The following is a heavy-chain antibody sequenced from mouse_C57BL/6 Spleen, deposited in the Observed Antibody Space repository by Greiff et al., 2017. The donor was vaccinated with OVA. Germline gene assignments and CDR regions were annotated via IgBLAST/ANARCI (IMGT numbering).Heavy chain of an antibody. V-gene: IGHV1-82*01. CDR1: GYAFSSSW. Sequence: VKLQESGPELVKPGASVKISCKASGYAFSSSWMNWVKQRPGKGLEWIGRIYPGDGDTNYNGKFKGKATLTADKSSSTAYMQLSSLTSEDSAVYFCARQAGSRYFDVWGTGTTVTVSS. CDR3: ARQAGSRYFDV. CDR2: IYPGDGDT. J-gene: IGHJ1*03. D-gene: IGHD3-2*02.